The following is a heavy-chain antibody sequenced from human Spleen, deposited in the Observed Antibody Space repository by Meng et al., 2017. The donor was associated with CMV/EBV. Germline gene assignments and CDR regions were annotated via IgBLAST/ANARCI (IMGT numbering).Heavy chain of an antibody. J-gene: IGHJ6*02. V-gene: IGHV3-23*01. CDR1: GFSFSSYG. CDR2: ISGGGGST. CDR3: ANARGNYLYYGMDV. D-gene: IGHD3-16*01. Sequence: GGSLRLSCAASGFSFSSYGMSWVRQAPGKGLEWVSAISGGGGSTYYADSVKGRFTLSRDNSRNTLYLQMNSLRAEDTAVYYCANARGNYLYYGMDVWGQGTTVTVSS.